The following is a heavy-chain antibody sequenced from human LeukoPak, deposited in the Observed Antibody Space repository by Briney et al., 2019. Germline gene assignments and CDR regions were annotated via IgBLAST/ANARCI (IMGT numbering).Heavy chain of an antibody. V-gene: IGHV3-48*03. J-gene: IGHJ5*02. CDR1: GFSFSIYE. CDR3: ATLSVASSDVDH. CDR2: ISSSGGTT. Sequence: GGSLRLSRAVSGFSFSIYEMHWVRQAPGKGLEWVSSISSSGGTTHHADSVKGRFTISRDNAQNSLYLQMSNLRADDTAVYYCATLSVASSDVDHWGQGTLVTVSS. D-gene: IGHD6-19*01.